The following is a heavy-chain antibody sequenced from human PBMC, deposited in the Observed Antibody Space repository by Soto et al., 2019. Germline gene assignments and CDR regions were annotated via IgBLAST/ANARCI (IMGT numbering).Heavy chain of an antibody. CDR2: IYYNGNT. CDR3: ARQGITGTTNYFDY. J-gene: IGHJ4*02. Sequence: PSETLSLTCTVSNGSISPYYWSWIRQPPGKGLEWIGYIYYNGNTNYNPSLKSRVTISVDTSKNQFSLKLSSVTAADTAVYYCARQGITGTTNYFDYWGQGTLVTVSS. V-gene: IGHV4-59*08. CDR1: NGSISPYY. D-gene: IGHD1-20*01.